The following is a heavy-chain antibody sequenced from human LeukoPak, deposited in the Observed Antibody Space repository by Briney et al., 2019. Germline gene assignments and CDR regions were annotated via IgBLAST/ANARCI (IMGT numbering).Heavy chain of an antibody. CDR3: ARDGRWAFWSGSVADFDL. J-gene: IGHJ2*01. CDR2: IYTSGST. Sequence: ASETLSLTCTVSGGSISSGSYYWSWIRQPAGKGLEWIGRIYTSGSTNYNPSLKSRVTISVDTSKNQFSLKLSSVTAADTAVYYCARDGRWAFWSGSVADFDLWGRGTLVTVSS. CDR1: GGSISSGSYY. D-gene: IGHD3-3*01. V-gene: IGHV4-61*02.